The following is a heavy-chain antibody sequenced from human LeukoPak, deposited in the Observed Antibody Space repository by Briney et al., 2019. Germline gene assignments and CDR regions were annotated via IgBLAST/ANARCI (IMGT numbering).Heavy chain of an antibody. J-gene: IGHJ4*02. CDR3: ARGGPTIVDY. CDR1: GASISSYY. Sequence: SETLSLTCTFSGASISSYYWTWIRQPPWKGLEGIGYFYYSGSTNYNPSLKSRVTISVDTSKNQFSLKVSSVTAAATALYYCARGGPTIVDYWGQGTLVTASS. CDR2: FYYSGST. D-gene: IGHD1-26*01. V-gene: IGHV4-59*01.